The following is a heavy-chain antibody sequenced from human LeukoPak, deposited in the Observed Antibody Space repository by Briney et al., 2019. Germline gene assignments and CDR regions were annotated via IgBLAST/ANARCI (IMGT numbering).Heavy chain of an antibody. Sequence: GGSLRLSCAASGFTFDDYAMHWVRQAPGKGLEWVSGISWNSGSIGYADSVKGRFTISRDNAKNSLYLQMNSLRAEDTAVYYCARVALGSYNWFDPWGQGTLVTVSS. J-gene: IGHJ5*02. CDR2: ISWNSGSI. CDR1: GFTFDDYA. D-gene: IGHD3-10*01. CDR3: ARVALGSYNWFDP. V-gene: IGHV3-9*01.